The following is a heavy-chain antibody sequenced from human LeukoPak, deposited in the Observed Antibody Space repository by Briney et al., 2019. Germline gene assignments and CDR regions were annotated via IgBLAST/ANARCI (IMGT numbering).Heavy chain of an antibody. J-gene: IGHJ6*03. V-gene: IGHV3-53*01. CDR3: ARALHSYSYYIAV. CDR2: IYSCGNT. D-gene: IGHD5-24*01. CDR1: GFTVSSNY. Sequence: AGGSLRLSCAASGFTVSSNYMNWVRQAPGKGLEWVSVIYSCGNTYYADSVKGRYTISRDNSKNTLYLQMNSLRAEDTGVYYCARALHSYSYYIAVWGKGTTVTVSS.